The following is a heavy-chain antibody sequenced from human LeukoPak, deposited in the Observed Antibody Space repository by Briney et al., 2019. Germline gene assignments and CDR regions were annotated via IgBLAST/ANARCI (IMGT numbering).Heavy chain of an antibody. CDR2: INPNSGGT. CDR1: GYTFTGYY. J-gene: IGHJ5*02. CDR3: ARVKGGIAAAVWWFDP. Sequence: ASVKVSCKASGYTFTGYYMHWVRQAPGQGLEWMGWINPNSGGTNYAQKFQGRVTMTRDTSISTAYMELSRLRSDDTAVYYCARVKGGIAAAVWWFDPWGQGTLVTVSS. D-gene: IGHD6-13*01. V-gene: IGHV1-2*02.